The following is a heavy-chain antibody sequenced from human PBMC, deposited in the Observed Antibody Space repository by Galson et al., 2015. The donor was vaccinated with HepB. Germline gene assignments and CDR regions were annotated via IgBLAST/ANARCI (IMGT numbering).Heavy chain of an antibody. Sequence: QSGAEVKKPGASVKVSCKASGYTFTSYGISWVRQAPGQGLEWMGWISAYNGNTNYAQKLQGRVTMTTDTSTSTAYMELRSLRSDDTAVYYCARSSEVDTAMVGPYYFDYWGQGTLVTVSS. CDR2: ISAYNGNT. CDR3: ARSSEVDTAMVGPYYFDY. J-gene: IGHJ4*02. CDR1: GYTFTSYG. V-gene: IGHV1-18*01. D-gene: IGHD5-18*01.